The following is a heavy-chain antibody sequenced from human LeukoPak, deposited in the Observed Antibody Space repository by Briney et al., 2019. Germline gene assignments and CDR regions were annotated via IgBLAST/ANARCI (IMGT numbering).Heavy chain of an antibody. CDR3: ARDGGSSWYFDY. V-gene: IGHV3-11*04. CDR1: GFTFSDYY. D-gene: IGHD6-13*01. CDR2: ISSSGNST. J-gene: IGHJ4*02. Sequence: PGGSLRLSCAASGFTFSDYYMSWLRQAPGKGLEWVSYISSSGNSTYYSDSVRGRFTISRDNAKNSLHLQMNSLRAEDTAVHYCARDGGSSWYFDYWGQGTLATVSS.